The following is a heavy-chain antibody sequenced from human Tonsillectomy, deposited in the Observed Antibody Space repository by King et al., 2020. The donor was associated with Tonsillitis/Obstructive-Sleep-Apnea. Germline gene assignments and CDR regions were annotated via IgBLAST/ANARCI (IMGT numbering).Heavy chain of an antibody. CDR3: ARDIAAADY. CDR2: IWYDGSNK. Sequence: VQLVESGGGVVQPGRSLRLSCAASGFTFSSSGMHWVRQAPGKGLEWVAVIWYDGSNKYYADSVKGRFTISRDNSKNTLYLQMNSLRAEDTAVYYCARDIAAADYWGQGTLVTVSS. J-gene: IGHJ4*02. D-gene: IGHD6-13*01. CDR1: GFTFSSSG. V-gene: IGHV3-33*01.